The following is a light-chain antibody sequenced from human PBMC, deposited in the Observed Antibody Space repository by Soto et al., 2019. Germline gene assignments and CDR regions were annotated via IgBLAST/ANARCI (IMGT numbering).Light chain of an antibody. CDR1: SSDVGGYNY. CDR2: DVS. CDR3: SSYTRSSTLYVV. V-gene: IGLV2-14*01. Sequence: QSALTQPASVSGSPGQSITISCTGTSSDVGGYNYVSWYQQHPGKAPKLMIYDVSNRPSGVSNRFSGSKSGNTASLTISGLQAEDEGDYYCSSYTRSSTLYVVFAGGTKVTVL. J-gene: IGLJ2*01.